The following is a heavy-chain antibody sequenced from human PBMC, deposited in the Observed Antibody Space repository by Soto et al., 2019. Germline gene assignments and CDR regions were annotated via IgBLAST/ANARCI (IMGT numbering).Heavy chain of an antibody. D-gene: IGHD4-17*01. CDR3: ARRGTVTTIVSNYYYGMDV. CDR2: IYYSGST. J-gene: IGHJ6*02. Sequence: SETLSLTCTVSGGSISSSSYYWGWIRQPPGKGLEWIGSIYYSGSTYYNPSLKRRVTISVDTSKNQFSLELSSVTAADTAVYYCARRGTVTTIVSNYYYGMDVWGQGTTVTVSS. V-gene: IGHV4-39*01. CDR1: GGSISSSSYY.